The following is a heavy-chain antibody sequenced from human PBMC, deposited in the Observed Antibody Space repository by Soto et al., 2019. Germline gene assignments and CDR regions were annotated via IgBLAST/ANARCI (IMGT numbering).Heavy chain of an antibody. CDR2: MNTNSGNT. Sequence: QVQLVQSGAEVKKPGASVKVSCKASGYTFTSYDINWVRQATGQGLEWMGWMNTNSGNTGYAQKFQGRVTMTRNTSIITAYMELSSLRSEDTAVYYCARVGDFWSGYYPFWFDPWGQGTLVTVSS. J-gene: IGHJ5*02. D-gene: IGHD3-3*01. CDR1: GYTFTSYD. V-gene: IGHV1-8*01. CDR3: ARVGDFWSGYYPFWFDP.